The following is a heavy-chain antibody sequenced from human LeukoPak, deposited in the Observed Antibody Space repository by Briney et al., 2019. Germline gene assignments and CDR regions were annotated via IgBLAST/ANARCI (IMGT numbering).Heavy chain of an antibody. Sequence: ASEKVSCKASVYTFTGYYMHWVRQAPLERLEWMGGINPNSGGTNYAQKFQGRVTMTRDTSISTAYMELSRLRSDDTAVYYCAREGSSSRYRSSWFDPWGQGTLVTVSS. D-gene: IGHD6-13*01. J-gene: IGHJ5*02. CDR3: AREGSSSRYRSSWFDP. CDR1: VYTFTGYY. CDR2: INPNSGGT. V-gene: IGHV1-2*02.